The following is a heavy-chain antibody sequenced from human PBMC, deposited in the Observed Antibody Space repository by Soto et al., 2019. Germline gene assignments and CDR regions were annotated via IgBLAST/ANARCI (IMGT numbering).Heavy chain of an antibody. V-gene: IGHV4-34*02. D-gene: IGHD3-3*01. J-gene: IGHJ5*02. CDR1: GGSVNGYY. Sequence: QDHLQQWGAGLLKPSETLSLTCAVYGGSVNGYYWNWIRQPPGKGLEWIGEINHTGGTHYNPSLKSRVTMSVDTSKNQFPLRLSSVTAADTAIYYCATRITVFGLLIPPFDPWGQGTQVTVSS. CDR3: ATRITVFGLLIPPFDP. CDR2: INHTGGT.